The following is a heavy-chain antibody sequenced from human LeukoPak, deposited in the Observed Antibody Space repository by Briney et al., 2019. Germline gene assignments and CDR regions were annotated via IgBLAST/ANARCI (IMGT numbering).Heavy chain of an antibody. CDR1: GGTFSSYA. V-gene: IGHV1-69*05. CDR3: ARVGLGYCSSTSCPNWFDP. D-gene: IGHD2-2*01. J-gene: IGHJ5*02. CDR2: IIPIFGTA. Sequence: SVTVSCKASGGTFSSYAISWVRQAPGQGLEWMGGIIPIFGTANYAQKFQGRVTSTTDESTSTAYMELSSLRSEDTAAYYCARVGLGYCSSTSCPNWFDPWGQGTLVTVSS.